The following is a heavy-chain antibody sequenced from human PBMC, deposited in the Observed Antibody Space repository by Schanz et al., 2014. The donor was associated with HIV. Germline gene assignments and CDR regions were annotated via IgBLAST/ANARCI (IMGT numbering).Heavy chain of an antibody. CDR1: KYTVVDYN. CDR2: INPKSAST. Sequence: QVQLVQSGAEVKKPGASVKVSCTTSKYTVVDYNIHWVRQAPGHRLEWLGWINPKSASTHYAQTFEGRVTMTRGTSIITVYMELRSLRADDPAVYYCAKSRFQLHWFDSWGQGTPVAVS. J-gene: IGHJ5*01. V-gene: IGHV1-2*02. CDR3: AKSRFQLHWFDS. D-gene: IGHD2-2*01.